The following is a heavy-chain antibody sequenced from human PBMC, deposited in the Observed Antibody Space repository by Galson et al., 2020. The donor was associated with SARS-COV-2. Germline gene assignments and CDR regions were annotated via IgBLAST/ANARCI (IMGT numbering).Heavy chain of an antibody. J-gene: IGHJ4*02. CDR3: ATRMGEVGVEDY. Sequence: ASVKDPCKASGYTFTGYYMHWVRQAPGQGLEWMGWRNPKSGATDYAQKFQGRVTMTRDTSISTAYMELSSLTSDETAVYYCATRMGEVGVEDYWGQGTLVTVSS. V-gene: IGHV1-2*02. D-gene: IGHD2-15*01. CDR1: GYTFTGYY. CDR2: RNPKSGAT.